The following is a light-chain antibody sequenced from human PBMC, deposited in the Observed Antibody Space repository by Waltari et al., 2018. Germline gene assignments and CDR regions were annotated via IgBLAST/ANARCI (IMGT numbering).Light chain of an antibody. V-gene: IGLV1-40*01. Sequence: QSVLTQPPSVSGAPGQRVTISCAGRSRTIGATYDVRGYQQLPGTAPKPLIYGPHNRPSWVPDRFSGSKSGTSASLAITGLQAEDEADYYCQSYDNRLSGVIFGGGTRLTVL. CDR3: QSYDNRLSGVI. J-gene: IGLJ2*01. CDR1: SRTIGATYD. CDR2: GPH.